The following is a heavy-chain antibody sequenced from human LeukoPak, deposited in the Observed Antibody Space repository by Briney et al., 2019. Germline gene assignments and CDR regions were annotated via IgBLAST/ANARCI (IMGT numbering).Heavy chain of an antibody. J-gene: IGHJ4*02. V-gene: IGHV4-4*07. CDR2: IYSSGRT. CDR1: CASMSNSL. D-gene: IGHD2-15*01. Sequence: SEALSLTCNVSCASMSNSLRSWIRQPAGKGLEWIGRIYSSGRTNYNPSLKGRVRLSIDTYNNQFALKLTSVTAADKALYYYARAPAGCGGTCSFDYWGQGTLVTVSS. CDR3: ARAPAGCGGTCSFDY.